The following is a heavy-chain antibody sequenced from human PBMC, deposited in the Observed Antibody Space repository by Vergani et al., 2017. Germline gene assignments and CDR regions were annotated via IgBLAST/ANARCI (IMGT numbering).Heavy chain of an antibody. Sequence: QVQLVESGGGVVQPGRSLRLSCAASGFTFSSYGMHWVRQAPGKGLEWVAVIWYDGSNKYYADSVKGRFTISRDNSKNTLYLQMNSLRAEDTAVYYCARDQRTSTYCSSTSCHGGPFDIWDQGTMVTVSS. CDR1: GFTFSSYG. J-gene: IGHJ3*02. CDR2: IWYDGSNK. D-gene: IGHD2-2*01. CDR3: ARDQRTSTYCSSTSCHGGPFDI. V-gene: IGHV3-33*08.